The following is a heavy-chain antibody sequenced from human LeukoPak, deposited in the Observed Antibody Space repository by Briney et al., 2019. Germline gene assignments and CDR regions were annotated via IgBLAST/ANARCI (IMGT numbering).Heavy chain of an antibody. D-gene: IGHD3-10*01. J-gene: IGHJ3*02. V-gene: IGHV4-34*01. CDR2: INHSGST. CDR1: SGSFSGYY. CDR3: ARLGRLLWFGESAFDI. Sequence: SETLSLTCAVYSGSFSGYYWSWIRQPPGKGLEWIGEINHSGSTNYNPSLKSRVTISVDTSKNQFSLKLSSVTAADTAVYYCARLGRLLWFGESAFDIWGQGTMVTVSS.